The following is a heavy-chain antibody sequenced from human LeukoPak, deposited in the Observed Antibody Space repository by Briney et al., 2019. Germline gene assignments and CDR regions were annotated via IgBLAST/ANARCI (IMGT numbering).Heavy chain of an antibody. V-gene: IGHV3-9*01. Sequence: GRSLRLSCAASGFTFDDHAMHWVRQAPGKGLEWVSGINWNSGNIGDADSVKGRFTISRDNAKNSLYLQMNSLRAEDTALYYCAKDRSRGWNSDYFDYWGQGTLVTVSS. CDR2: INWNSGNI. D-gene: IGHD1-7*01. J-gene: IGHJ4*02. CDR3: AKDRSRGWNSDYFDY. CDR1: GFTFDDHA.